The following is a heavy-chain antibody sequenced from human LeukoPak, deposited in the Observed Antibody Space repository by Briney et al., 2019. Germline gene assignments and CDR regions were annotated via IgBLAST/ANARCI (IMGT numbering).Heavy chain of an antibody. CDR2: ISAYNGNT. D-gene: IGHD3-10*01. CDR1: GYTFTSFG. V-gene: IGHV1-18*01. CDR3: ARAMVWGPVNWFDP. Sequence: GASVKVSCKASGYTFTSFGISWVRQAPGHGLEWMGWISAYNGNTNYAQKLQGRVTMTTDTSTSTAYMELRSLRSDDTAVYYCARAMVWGPVNWFDPWGQGTLVTVSS. J-gene: IGHJ5*02.